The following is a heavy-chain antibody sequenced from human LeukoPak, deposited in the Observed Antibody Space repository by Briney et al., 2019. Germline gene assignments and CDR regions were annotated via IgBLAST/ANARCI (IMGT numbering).Heavy chain of an antibody. CDR2: INWNGGGT. J-gene: IGHJ5*01. D-gene: IGHD3-16*02. Sequence: GGSLRLSCTASGFNFTDYGLNWVRQTPGKGLEWVSGINWNGGGTSYADSVKGRFTVSTDNARNSLYLQMNSLRAEDTAFYFCARGNVWGSFRSFPYFDFWGQGTLVTVSS. CDR3: ARGNVWGSFRSFPYFDF. CDR1: GFNFTDYG. V-gene: IGHV3-20*04.